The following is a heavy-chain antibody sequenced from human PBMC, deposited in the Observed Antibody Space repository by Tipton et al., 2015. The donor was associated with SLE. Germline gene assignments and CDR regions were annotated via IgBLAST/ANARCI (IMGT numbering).Heavy chain of an antibody. CDR1: GFTFSSYA. CDR2: ISYDGSNK. D-gene: IGHD6-6*01. CDR3: AREDAVLDAFDI. V-gene: IGHV3-30*04. Sequence: SLRLSCAASGFTFSSYAMHWVLQAPGKGLEWVAVISYDGSNKYYADSVKGRFTISRDNSKNTLYLQMNSLRAEDTAVYYCAREDAVLDAFDIWGQGTMVTVSS. J-gene: IGHJ3*02.